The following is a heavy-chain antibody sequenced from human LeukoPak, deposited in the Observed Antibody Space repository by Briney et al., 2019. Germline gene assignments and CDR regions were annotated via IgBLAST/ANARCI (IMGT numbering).Heavy chain of an antibody. V-gene: IGHV3-23*01. Sequence: GGSLRLSCTASGFTFSSNAMSWVRQAPGKGLEWVSVISGSGGSTYYADSVKGRFSISRDNSKNTLYLQMNSLRAGDTAVYYCAKSYSSTRYYGMDVWGQGTTVTVSS. CDR3: AKSYSSTRYYGMDV. CDR2: ISGSGGST. D-gene: IGHD2-2*01. CDR1: GFTFSSNA. J-gene: IGHJ6*02.